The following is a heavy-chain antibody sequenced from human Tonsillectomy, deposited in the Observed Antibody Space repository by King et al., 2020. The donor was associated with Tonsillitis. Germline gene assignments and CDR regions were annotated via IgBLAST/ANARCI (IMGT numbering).Heavy chain of an antibody. J-gene: IGHJ4*02. CDR3: VRENWYYDY. V-gene: IGHV1-2*02. Sequence: QLVQSGAEVKKPGASVKVFCHASGYTFTDFHMHWGRQAPGQGLELMGLIYPNGGGTYYAQKIQGRISLTRDTSINSLYMELTRLTSDDTALYYCVRENWYYDYWGQGTLVTVSS. D-gene: IGHD1-1*01. CDR1: GYTFTDFH. CDR2: IYPNGGGT.